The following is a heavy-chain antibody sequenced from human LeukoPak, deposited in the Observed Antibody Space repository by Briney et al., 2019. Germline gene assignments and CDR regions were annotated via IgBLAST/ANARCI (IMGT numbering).Heavy chain of an antibody. V-gene: IGHV4-34*01. Sequence: SETLSLTCAVYGGSFSGYYWSWIRQPPGKGLEWIGEINHSGSTNHNPSLKSRVTISVDTSKNQFSLKLSSVTAADTAVYYCARHTPKVHYYDSSGSDYWGQGTLVTVSS. CDR3: ARHTPKVHYYDSSGSDY. CDR2: INHSGST. J-gene: IGHJ4*02. CDR1: GGSFSGYY. D-gene: IGHD3-22*01.